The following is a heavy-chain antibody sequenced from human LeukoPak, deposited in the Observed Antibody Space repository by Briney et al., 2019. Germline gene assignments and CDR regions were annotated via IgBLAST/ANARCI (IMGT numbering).Heavy chain of an antibody. D-gene: IGHD2-2*01. Sequence: AASVKVSCKASGYTFTSYDFNWVRQAPGQGLEWMGWISAYNGNTNYAQKFQGRVTMTTDTSTSTAYMELRSLRSDDTAVYYCARAEYCSSTSCYSGGRLYSSSAGDYWGQGTLVTVSS. CDR2: ISAYNGNT. CDR3: ARAEYCSSTSCYSGGRLYSSSAGDY. J-gene: IGHJ4*02. CDR1: GYTFTSYD. V-gene: IGHV1-18*01.